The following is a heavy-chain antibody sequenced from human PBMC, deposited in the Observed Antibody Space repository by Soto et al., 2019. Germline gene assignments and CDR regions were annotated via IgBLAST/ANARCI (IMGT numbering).Heavy chain of an antibody. J-gene: IGHJ4*02. CDR1: GFTFSSYA. V-gene: IGHV3-64*01. Sequence: EVQLVESGGGLVQPGGSLRLSCAASGFTFSSYAMHWVRQAPGKRLEKVSAIISNGDSTYYANSVKGIFTISRDNSMTTLYRQMGSLRAEDMAVYYCARESPNYYGSGSYSTFDYWGQGTLVTVSS. D-gene: IGHD3-10*01. CDR3: ARESPNYYGSGSYSTFDY. CDR2: IISNGDST.